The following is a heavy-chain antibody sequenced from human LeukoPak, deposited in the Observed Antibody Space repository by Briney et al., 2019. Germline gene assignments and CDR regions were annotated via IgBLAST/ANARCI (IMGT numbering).Heavy chain of an antibody. CDR3: ARAIAARLCDC. J-gene: IGHJ4*02. CDR1: GYTFTGYY. Sequence: ASVKVSCKASGYTFTGYYMHWVRQAPGQGLEWMGWINPNSGGTKYAKKFQGRVTMTRDTSISTAYMELSRLRSDDTAVYYCARAIAARLCDCWGQGTLVTVSS. D-gene: IGHD6-6*01. CDR2: INPNSGGT. V-gene: IGHV1-2*02.